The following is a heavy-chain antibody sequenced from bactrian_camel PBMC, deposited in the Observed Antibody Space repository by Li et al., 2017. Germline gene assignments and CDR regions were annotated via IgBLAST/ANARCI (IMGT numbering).Heavy chain of an antibody. CDR2: IYTGGTHR. Sequence: HVQLVESGGGSVQVGGSLRLSCAYSGKTYSYCMGWFRQAPGKDREGIAAIYTGGTHRYYADSVKGRFTISKDKDHVKNTLFLEMTNLKADDTAMYYCTADTVKASLATIAQFAAYEGHGTQVTVS. D-gene: IGHD4*01. V-gene: IGHV3S54*01. J-gene: IGHJ4*01. CDR1: GKTYSYC.